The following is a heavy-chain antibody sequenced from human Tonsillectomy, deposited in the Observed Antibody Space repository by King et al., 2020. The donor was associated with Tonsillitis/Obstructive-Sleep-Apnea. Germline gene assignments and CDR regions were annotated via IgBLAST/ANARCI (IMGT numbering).Heavy chain of an antibody. CDR3: ARSALSSGLKGYMDV. Sequence: VQLVESGGGLVKPGGSLRLSCAASGFTFSDYYMSWIRQAPGKGLEWVSYISHSSLYTNYADSVRGRFTISRDNAKNSLYLQINSLRAEDTAVYYCARSALSSGLKGYMDVWGKGTTVTVSS. J-gene: IGHJ6*03. V-gene: IGHV3-11*05. CDR1: GFTFSDYY. CDR2: ISHSSLYT. D-gene: IGHD1-1*01.